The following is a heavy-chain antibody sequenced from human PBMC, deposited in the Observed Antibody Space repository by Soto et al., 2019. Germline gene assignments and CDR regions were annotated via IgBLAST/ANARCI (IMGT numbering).Heavy chain of an antibody. J-gene: IGHJ4*02. CDR1: GFTFSSYA. D-gene: IGHD3-22*01. CDR3: AKATYYYDSSFYYRFHFDY. Sequence: GGSLRLSCAASGFTFSSYAVSWVRQAPGKGLEWVSAISNSGVSTYYADSVKGRFTISRDNSKNTLYLQMNSLRAEDTAVYYCAKATYYYDSSFYYRFHFDYWGQGALVTVSS. V-gene: IGHV3-23*01. CDR2: ISNSGVST.